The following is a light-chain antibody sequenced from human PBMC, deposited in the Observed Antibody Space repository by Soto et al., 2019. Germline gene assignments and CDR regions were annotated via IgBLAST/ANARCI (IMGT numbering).Light chain of an antibody. J-gene: IGKJ1*01. CDR3: QQRSNWPRT. V-gene: IGKV3-11*01. CDR1: QSVSTY. CDR2: DAS. Sequence: EIVLTQSPATLSLSPGERATLSCRASQSVSTYLVWYQQKPGQAPRLLIYDASNRATGIPARFSGSGSGTDFTLTISSLGPEDFAVYYCQQRSNWPRTFGQGTKVAIK.